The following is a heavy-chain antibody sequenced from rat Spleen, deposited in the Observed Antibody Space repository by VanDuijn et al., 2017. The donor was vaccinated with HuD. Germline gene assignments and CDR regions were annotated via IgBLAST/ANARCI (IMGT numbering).Heavy chain of an antibody. CDR3: VREDLGVNY. Sequence: EVKLVESGGGLVQPGRSLKLSCAASGFNFNDHWMGVVRPAPGKGLEWVGEVNTDRSITLYTPSLKDKFTISRDNAQNTLYLQMSKLGSEDTATYYCVREDLGVNYWGQGVMVTVSS. V-gene: IGHV4-2*01. CDR2: VNTDRSIT. J-gene: IGHJ2*01. CDR1: GFNFNDHW. D-gene: IGHD1-7*01.